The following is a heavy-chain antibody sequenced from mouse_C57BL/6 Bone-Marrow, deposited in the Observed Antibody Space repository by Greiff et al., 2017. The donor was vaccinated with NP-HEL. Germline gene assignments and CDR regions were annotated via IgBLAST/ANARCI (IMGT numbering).Heavy chain of an antibody. J-gene: IGHJ4*01. CDR3: ARYSYDYDKDYYAMDY. CDR1: GYTFTDYN. V-gene: IGHV1-22*01. D-gene: IGHD2-4*01. CDR2: INPNNGGT. Sequence: VQLQQSGPELVKPGASVKMSCKASGYTFTDYNMHWVKQSHGKSLEWIGYINPNNGGTSYNQKFKGKATLTVNKSSSTAYMELRSLTSEDSAVYYCARYSYDYDKDYYAMDYWGQGTSVTVSS.